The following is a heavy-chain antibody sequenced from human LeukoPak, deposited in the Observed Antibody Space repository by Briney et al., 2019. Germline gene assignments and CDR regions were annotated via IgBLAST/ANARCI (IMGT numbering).Heavy chain of an antibody. CDR2: MSPNSGNT. V-gene: IGHV1-8*01. D-gene: IGHD3-22*01. CDR1: GYTFTSYD. CDR3: ARMNYYDSILGNWFDP. J-gene: IGHJ5*02. Sequence: GASVKVSCKASGYTFTSYDINWGRQATGQGLEWMGWMSPNSGNTGYAHKFQVRVTMTRNTSISTAYMELSSLRSEDTDVYYCARMNYYDSILGNWFDPWGQGTLVTVSS.